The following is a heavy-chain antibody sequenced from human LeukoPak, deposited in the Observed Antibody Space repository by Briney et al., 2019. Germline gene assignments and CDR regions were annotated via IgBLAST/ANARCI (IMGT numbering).Heavy chain of an antibody. CDR1: GGSISSGDYY. V-gene: IGHV4-30-4*01. CDR2: IYYTGST. D-gene: IGHD3-16*02. Sequence: PSQTLSLTCTVSGGSISSGDYYWSWIRQPPGKGLEWIGYIYYTGSTNYNPSLKSRVTISEDTSKNQFSLKLSSVTAADTAVYYCARGGDDYVWGSYRFWGQGTLVTVSS. J-gene: IGHJ4*02. CDR3: ARGGDDYVWGSYRF.